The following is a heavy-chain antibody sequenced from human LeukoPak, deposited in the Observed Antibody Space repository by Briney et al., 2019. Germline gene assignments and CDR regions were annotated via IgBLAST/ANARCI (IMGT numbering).Heavy chain of an antibody. D-gene: IGHD3-22*01. V-gene: IGHV1-2*02. Sequence: ASVTVSCMASGYTFTHHYMHWLRQAPRQGLEWMGWINPNSGDTNYAQKFQGRVTMTWETSISTAYMELRSLRSDDTAVYYCARSYSYDSRDLDYGGQGTPVTVSS. CDR3: ARSYSYDSRDLDY. CDR1: GYTFTHHY. CDR2: INPNSGDT. J-gene: IGHJ4*02.